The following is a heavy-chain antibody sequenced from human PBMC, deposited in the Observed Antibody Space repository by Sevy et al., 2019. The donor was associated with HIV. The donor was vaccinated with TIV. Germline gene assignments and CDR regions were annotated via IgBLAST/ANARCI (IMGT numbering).Heavy chain of an antibody. CDR1: GYTFTSYG. CDR3: ARVRHSSGYYFPLDY. V-gene: IGHV1-18*04. Sequence: ASVKVSCKASGYTFTSYGISWVRQAPGQGLEWMGWISAYNGNTNYAQKLQGRVTMTTDTSTGTAKMELRGLGSDDTAGYYFARVRHSSGYYFPLDYWGQGTLVTVSS. CDR2: ISAYNGNT. J-gene: IGHJ4*02. D-gene: IGHD3-22*01.